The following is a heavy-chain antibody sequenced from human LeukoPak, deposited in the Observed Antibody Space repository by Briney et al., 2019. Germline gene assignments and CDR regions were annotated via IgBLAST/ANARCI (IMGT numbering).Heavy chain of an antibody. CDR3: ARDRRLVVISPGAFDI. Sequence: GGSLRLSCAASGFTFSSYSMNWVRQAPGKGLEWVSSISSSSSYIYYADSVKGRFTISRDNAKNSLYLQMNSLRAEDTAVYYCARDRRLVVISPGAFDIWGQGTMVTVSS. D-gene: IGHD2-8*02. CDR2: ISSSSSYI. V-gene: IGHV3-21*01. CDR1: GFTFSSYS. J-gene: IGHJ3*02.